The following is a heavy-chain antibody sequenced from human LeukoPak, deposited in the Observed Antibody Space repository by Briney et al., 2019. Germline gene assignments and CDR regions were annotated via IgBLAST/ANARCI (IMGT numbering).Heavy chain of an antibody. CDR2: IYYSGST. V-gene: IGHV4-39*01. Sequence: SETLSLTCTVSGGSISSSSYYWGWIRQPPGKGLEWIGSIYYSGSTYYNPSLKSRVTISVDTSENQFSLKLSSVTAADTAVYYCASTHRIQLWPHLAFDIWGQGTMVTVSS. J-gene: IGHJ3*02. CDR1: GGSISSSSYY. CDR3: ASTHRIQLWPHLAFDI. D-gene: IGHD5-18*01.